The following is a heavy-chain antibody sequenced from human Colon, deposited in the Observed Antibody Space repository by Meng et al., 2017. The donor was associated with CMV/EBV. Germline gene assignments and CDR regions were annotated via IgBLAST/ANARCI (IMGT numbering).Heavy chain of an antibody. CDR2: TRHDESDK. CDR1: GFIFSNFG. J-gene: IGHJ3*02. D-gene: IGHD1-26*01. V-gene: IGHV3-30*02. Sequence: GESLKISCAASGFIFSNFGMHWVRQAPGKGLEWVAFTRHDESDKYYGESVRGRFTISRDNSENTLYLQMNSLRAEDTAVYYCAKDSSGSFFYVDFSFDIWGQGTMVTVSS. CDR3: AKDSSGSFFYVDFSFDI.